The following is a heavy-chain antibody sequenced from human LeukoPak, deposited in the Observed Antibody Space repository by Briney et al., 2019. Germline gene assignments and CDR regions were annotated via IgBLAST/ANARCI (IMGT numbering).Heavy chain of an antibody. CDR2: IDTSGTT. J-gene: IGHJ6*03. CDR3: ASGPFDLWYYYYYMDV. D-gene: IGHD3-9*01. V-gene: IGHV4-61*02. Sequence: SETLSLTCTVSGDSISGGSYYWTWIRQPAGKGLEWIGRIDTSGTTNYKSSLKSRVTISADTSKNEFSLKLSSVTAADTAVYYCASGPFDLWYYYYYMDVWGKGTTVTVSS. CDR1: GDSISGGSYY.